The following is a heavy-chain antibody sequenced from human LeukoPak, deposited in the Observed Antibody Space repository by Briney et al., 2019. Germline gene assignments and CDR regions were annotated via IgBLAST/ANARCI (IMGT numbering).Heavy chain of an antibody. CDR1: GFTFSSYG. CDR2: ISYDGSNK. CDR3: TRGLGKYCSGGSCYSTVGFDY. J-gene: IGHJ4*02. D-gene: IGHD2-15*01. Sequence: GGSLRLSCAASGFTFSSYGMHWVRQAPGKGLEWVAVISYDGSNKNYADSVKGRFTISRDNSKNTLYLQINSLRAEDTAVYYCTRGLGKYCSGGSCYSTVGFDYWGQGALVTVSS. V-gene: IGHV3-30*03.